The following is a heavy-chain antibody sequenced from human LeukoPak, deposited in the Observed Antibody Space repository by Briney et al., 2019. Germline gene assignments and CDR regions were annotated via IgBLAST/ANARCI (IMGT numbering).Heavy chain of an antibody. CDR3: ARELPYSSGWYDVY. J-gene: IGHJ4*02. V-gene: IGHV1-2*06. CDR1: GYTFTGYY. CDR2: INPNSGGT. Sequence: ASVKVSCKASGYTFTGYYMHWVRQAPGQGLEWMGRINPNSGGTNYAQKFQVRVTMTRDTSISTAYMELSRLRSDDTAVYYCARELPYSSGWYDVYWGQGTLVPVSS. D-gene: IGHD6-19*01.